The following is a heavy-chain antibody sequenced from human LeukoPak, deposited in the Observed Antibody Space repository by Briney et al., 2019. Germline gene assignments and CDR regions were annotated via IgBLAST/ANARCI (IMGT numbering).Heavy chain of an antibody. J-gene: IGHJ5*01. CDR1: EFIFSNDW. D-gene: IGHD3-10*01. Sequence: GRSLRLSCVASEFIFSNDWMSWVRQAPGKGLEWVANIKQGGREEKYVGSVKGRLAISRDDAKSTRYLQVDSLSGDDTAVYYCTRDNGGWFDSWGRGTLVTVSS. V-gene: IGHV3-7*03. CDR2: IKQGGREE. CDR3: TRDNGGWFDS.